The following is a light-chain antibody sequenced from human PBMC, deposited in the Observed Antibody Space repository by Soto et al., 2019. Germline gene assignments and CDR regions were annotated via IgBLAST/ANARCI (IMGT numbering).Light chain of an antibody. CDR1: SSNIGTNT. CDR3: TAWDDSLNGRV. V-gene: IGLV1-44*01. Sequence: QSVLTQPPSASGTPGQRVTISCSGSSSNIGTNTVNWYQHLRGTAPKLLIYSNNQRPSGVPDRFSGSRSGTSASLAISGLQSKDEADYYCTAWDDSLNGRVFGGGTKLTVL. CDR2: SNN. J-gene: IGLJ2*01.